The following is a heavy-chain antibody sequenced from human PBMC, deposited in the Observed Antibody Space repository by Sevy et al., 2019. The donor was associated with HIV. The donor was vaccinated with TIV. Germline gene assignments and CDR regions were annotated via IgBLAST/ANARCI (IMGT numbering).Heavy chain of an antibody. J-gene: IGHJ5*02. CDR1: GFNFNSYD. CDR2: VSYDGSNK. D-gene: IGHD1-26*01. V-gene: IGHV3-30*03. Sequence: GGSLRLSCAASGFNFNSYDMHWVRQAPGKGLEWVALVSYDGSNKYYADSVKGRFTISRDNSKNALYLQMNSLSAADTAIYSCAREVGALAWRRVDPWGQGTLVTVSS. CDR3: AREVGALAWRRVDP.